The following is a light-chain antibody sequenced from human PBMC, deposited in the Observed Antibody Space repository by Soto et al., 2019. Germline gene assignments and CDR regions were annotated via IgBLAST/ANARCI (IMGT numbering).Light chain of an antibody. Sequence: QAVVTQPPSVSVAPGQKVTISCSGSSSNIGNNYVSWYQQFPGTAPKLLIYDNNKRPSGIPDRFSGSKSGTSATLGITGLQTGDEADYYCGTWDSSLSVWVFGGGTQLTVL. J-gene: IGLJ3*02. CDR2: DNN. V-gene: IGLV1-51*01. CDR3: GTWDSSLSVWV. CDR1: SSNIGNNY.